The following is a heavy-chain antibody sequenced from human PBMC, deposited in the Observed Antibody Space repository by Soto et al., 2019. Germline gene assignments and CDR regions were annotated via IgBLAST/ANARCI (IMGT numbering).Heavy chain of an antibody. Sequence: SETLSLTCTVSGGSISSSSYYWGWIRQPPGKGLEWIGYIYYSGSTNYNPSLKSRVTISVDTSKNQFSLKLSSVTAADTAVYYCARDRISGSGWYYFDYWGQGTLVTVSS. CDR1: GGSISSSSYY. CDR3: ARDRISGSGWYYFDY. D-gene: IGHD6-19*01. J-gene: IGHJ4*02. V-gene: IGHV4-61*05. CDR2: IYYSGST.